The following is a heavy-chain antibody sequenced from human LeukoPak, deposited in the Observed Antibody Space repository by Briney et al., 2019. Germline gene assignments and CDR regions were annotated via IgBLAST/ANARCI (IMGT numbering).Heavy chain of an antibody. CDR1: GFTFSNYA. J-gene: IGHJ4*02. D-gene: IGHD6-19*01. Sequence: GGSLRLSCAASGFTFSNYAMGWVRQAPGNGLQWVSSISGSGGTTDSADSVKGRFTISRDNSKNTLYLQMYSLRVEDTAVYFCAREWAGPSFDYWGQGTLVTVSS. V-gene: IGHV3-23*01. CDR2: ISGSGGTT. CDR3: AREWAGPSFDY.